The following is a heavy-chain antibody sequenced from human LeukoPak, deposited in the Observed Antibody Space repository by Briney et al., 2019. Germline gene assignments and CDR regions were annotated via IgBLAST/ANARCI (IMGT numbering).Heavy chain of an antibody. D-gene: IGHD5-18*01. CDR1: GFSISSGHY. Sequence: TETLSLTCTVSGFSISSGHYWGWVRQPPGAGLEWIGSVYQSGTTYYNPSLKSRVTTSVDMSKNQFSLRLRPVTAADTAVYYCARIFIRNGYSSYFDCWGQGTLVTVSS. V-gene: IGHV4-38-2*02. J-gene: IGHJ4*02. CDR2: VYQSGTT. CDR3: ARIFIRNGYSSYFDC.